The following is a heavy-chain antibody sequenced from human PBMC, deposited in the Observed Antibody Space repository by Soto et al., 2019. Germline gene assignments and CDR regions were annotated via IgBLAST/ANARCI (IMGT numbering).Heavy chain of an antibody. Sequence: GGSLRLSCAASGFTFSSYAMHWVRQAPGKGLEWVAVISYDGSNKNYADSVKGRFTISIDNARNTLYLQMNSLRAEDTAVYYCARPPSGYCSSTSCYAFDYFDYWGQGTLVTVSS. CDR1: GFTFSSYA. D-gene: IGHD2-2*01. CDR2: ISYDGSNK. J-gene: IGHJ4*02. V-gene: IGHV3-30-3*01. CDR3: ARPPSGYCSSTSCYAFDYFDY.